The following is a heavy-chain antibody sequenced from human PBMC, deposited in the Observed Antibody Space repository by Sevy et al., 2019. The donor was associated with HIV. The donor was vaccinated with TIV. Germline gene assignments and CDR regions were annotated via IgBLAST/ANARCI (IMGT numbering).Heavy chain of an antibody. CDR3: ARGGTSLFAP. D-gene: IGHD2-15*01. V-gene: IGHV4-59*01. Sequence: SESLSLTCSVSGGSGGSISDYYWSWIRQPPGKGLEWIGYINYSRSTKFNPSLKSRVTISVDTSKNQFSLKLTSVTAADTAMYYSARGGTSLFAPWGQGTLVTVSS. J-gene: IGHJ5*02. CDR2: INYSRST. CDR1: GGSGGSISDYY.